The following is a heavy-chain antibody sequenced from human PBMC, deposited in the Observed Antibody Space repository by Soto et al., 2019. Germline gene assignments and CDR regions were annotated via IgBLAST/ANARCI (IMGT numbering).Heavy chain of an antibody. J-gene: IGHJ6*02. CDR1: GGSISSGGYY. Sequence: QVQLQESGPGLVKPSQTLSLTCTVSGGSISSGGYYWSWIRQHPGKGLEWIGYIYYSGSTYYNPSLKSRVTISVDTSKNQCSLKLSAVTAADTAVYYCAREVFLEWPLGMDVWGQGTTVTVSS. CDR3: AREVFLEWPLGMDV. D-gene: IGHD3-3*01. CDR2: IYYSGST. V-gene: IGHV4-31*03.